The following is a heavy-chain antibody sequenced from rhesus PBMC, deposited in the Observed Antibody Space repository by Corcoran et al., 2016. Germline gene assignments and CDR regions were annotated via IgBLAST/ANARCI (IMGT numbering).Heavy chain of an antibody. Sequence: QVQLQESGPGVVKPSETLSLTCAVSGGSISDSYRWSWIRQPPGKGLEWIGYINGSSTSTNYNPSLKSRVTISKDTSKNQFSLKLSSVTAADTAVYYCARTYCTGSGCYPFDCWGQGVLVTVSS. J-gene: IGHJ4*01. CDR3: ARTYCTGSGCYPFDC. CDR2: INGSSTST. V-gene: IGHV4S10*01. D-gene: IGHD2-21*01. CDR1: GGSISDSYR.